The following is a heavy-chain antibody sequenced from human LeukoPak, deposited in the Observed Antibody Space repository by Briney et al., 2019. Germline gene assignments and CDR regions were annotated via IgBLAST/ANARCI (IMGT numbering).Heavy chain of an antibody. CDR1: GFTVSSNY. D-gene: IGHD3-10*01. V-gene: IGHV3-53*01. J-gene: IGHJ4*02. CDR3: ARNAIYGSGSYIAY. Sequence: GGSLRLSCAAPGFTVSSNYMSWVRQAPGKGLEWVSVIYSGGSTYYADSVKGRFTISRDNSKNTLYLQMNSLRAEDTAVYYCARNAIYGSGSYIAYWGQGTLVTVSS. CDR2: IYSGGST.